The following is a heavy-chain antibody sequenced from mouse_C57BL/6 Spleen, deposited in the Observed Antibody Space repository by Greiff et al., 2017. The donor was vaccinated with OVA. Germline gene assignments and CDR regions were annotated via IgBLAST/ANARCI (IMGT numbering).Heavy chain of an antibody. Sequence: QVQLKQSGPELVKPGASVKISCKASGYAFSSSWMNWVKQRPGKGLEWIGRIYPGDGDTNYNGKFKGKATLTADKSSSTAYMQLSSLTSEDSAVYFCARGDYYGSRPFDYWGQGTTLTVSS. V-gene: IGHV1-82*01. D-gene: IGHD1-1*01. J-gene: IGHJ2*01. CDR3: ARGDYYGSRPFDY. CDR2: IYPGDGDT. CDR1: GYAFSSSW.